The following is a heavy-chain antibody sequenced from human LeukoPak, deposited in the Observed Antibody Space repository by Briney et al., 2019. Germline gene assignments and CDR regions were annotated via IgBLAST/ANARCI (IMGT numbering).Heavy chain of an antibody. CDR1: GYVFSSYT. Sequence: GGSLRLSCAASGYVFSSYTMSWVRQAPGKGLEWVSGISGSGDNTHYADSVEGRFTISRDNSKNTLYLQMNSLRAEDTAVYYCAKVPHRGFDYWGQGTLVTVSS. CDR2: ISGSGDNT. CDR3: AKVPHRGFDY. J-gene: IGHJ4*02. V-gene: IGHV3-23*01.